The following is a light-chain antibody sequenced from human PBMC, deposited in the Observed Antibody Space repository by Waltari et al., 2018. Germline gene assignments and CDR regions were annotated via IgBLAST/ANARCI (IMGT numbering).Light chain of an antibody. J-gene: IGLJ3*02. CDR1: SSDLGHYHY. CDR2: DVS. V-gene: IGLV2-14*03. CDR3: SAYSTTSTWV. Sequence: QSPLTQPASLSGSPGQSITISCSGSSSDLGHYHYVSWYQPHPDRAPKLIIYDVSYRPSGVSDRFAGAKSGNKASLTISGLQAEDEADYYCSAYSTTSTWVFGGGTKVTVL.